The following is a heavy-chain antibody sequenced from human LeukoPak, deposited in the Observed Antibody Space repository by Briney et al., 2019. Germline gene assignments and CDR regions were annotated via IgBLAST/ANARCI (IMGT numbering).Heavy chain of an antibody. Sequence: SETLSLTCAVYGGSFSGYYWSWIRQPPGKGLEWIGEINHSGSTNYNPSLKSRVTISVDTSKNQFSLKLSSVTAAYTAVYYCARSYSNYYYYYGMDVWGQGTTVTVSS. CDR3: ARSYSNYYYYYGMDV. V-gene: IGHV4-34*01. D-gene: IGHD4-11*01. J-gene: IGHJ6*02. CDR1: GGSFSGYY. CDR2: INHSGST.